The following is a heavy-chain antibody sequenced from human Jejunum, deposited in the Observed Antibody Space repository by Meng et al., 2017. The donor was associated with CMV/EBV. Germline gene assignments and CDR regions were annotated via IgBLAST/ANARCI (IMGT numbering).Heavy chain of an antibody. CDR3: AKDGGSYLDYYFDY. V-gene: IGHV1-2*02. D-gene: IGHD1-26*01. CDR1: EYTFADYY. J-gene: IGHJ4*02. Sequence: SEYTFADYYMQWMRQAPGQGLEWMGWINPNTGDTNYAQKFQGRVTMTRDMSINTVYMELTRLRSDDTAVYYCAKDGGSYLDYYFDYWGQGTLVTVSS. CDR2: INPNTGDT.